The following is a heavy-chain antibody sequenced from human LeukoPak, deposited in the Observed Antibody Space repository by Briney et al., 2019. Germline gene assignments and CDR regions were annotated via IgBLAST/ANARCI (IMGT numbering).Heavy chain of an antibody. CDR1: GFTFSSYA. CDR3: ARDPSYQYYYDSSGYYDY. Sequence: GGSLRLSCAASGFTFSSYAMSWVRQAPGKGLEWVSAISGSGGSTYYADSVKGRFTISRDNSKNTLYLQMNSLRAEDTAVYYCARDPSYQYYYDSSGYYDYWGQGTLVTVSS. D-gene: IGHD3-22*01. CDR2: ISGSGGST. J-gene: IGHJ4*02. V-gene: IGHV3-23*01.